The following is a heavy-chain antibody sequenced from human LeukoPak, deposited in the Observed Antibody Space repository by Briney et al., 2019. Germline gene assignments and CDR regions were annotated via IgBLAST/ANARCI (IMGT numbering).Heavy chain of an antibody. V-gene: IGHV3-30*18. CDR1: GFTFSSYG. D-gene: IGHD1-26*01. Sequence: QPGRSLRLSCAASGFTFSSYGMHWVRQAPGKGLEWVAVISYDGSNKYYADSVKGRFTISRDNSKNTLYLQMNSLRAEDTAVYYCAKGRGGVGAVDAFDIWGQGTMVTVSS. CDR3: AKGRGGVGAVDAFDI. J-gene: IGHJ3*02. CDR2: ISYDGSNK.